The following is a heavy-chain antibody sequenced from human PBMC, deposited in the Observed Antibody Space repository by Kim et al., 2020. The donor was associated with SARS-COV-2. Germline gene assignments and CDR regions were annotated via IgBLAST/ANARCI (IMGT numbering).Heavy chain of an antibody. CDR2: INPNSGGT. CDR3: ARALGPNYYDSSGYYPLFDY. CDR1: GYTFTGYY. J-gene: IGHJ4*02. V-gene: IGHV1-2*06. Sequence: ASVKVSCKASGYTFTGYYMHWVRQAPGQGLEWMGRINPNSGGTNYAQKFQGRVTMTRDTSISTAYMELSRLRSDDTAVYYCARALGPNYYDSSGYYPLFDYWGQGTLVTVSS. D-gene: IGHD3-22*01.